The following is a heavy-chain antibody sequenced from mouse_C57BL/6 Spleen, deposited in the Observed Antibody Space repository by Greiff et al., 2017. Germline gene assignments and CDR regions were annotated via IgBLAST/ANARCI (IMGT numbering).Heavy chain of an antibody. CDR3: ARPQDGSRAMDY. CDR2: INPNNGGT. CDR1: GYTFTDYY. D-gene: IGHD1-1*01. V-gene: IGHV1-26*01. J-gene: IGHJ4*01. Sequence: EVQLQQSGPELVKPGASVKISCKASGYTFTDYYMNWVKQSHGKSLEWIGDINPNNGGTSYNQKFKGKATLTVDKSSSTAYMELRSLTSEDSAVYYCARPQDGSRAMDYWGQGTSVTVSS.